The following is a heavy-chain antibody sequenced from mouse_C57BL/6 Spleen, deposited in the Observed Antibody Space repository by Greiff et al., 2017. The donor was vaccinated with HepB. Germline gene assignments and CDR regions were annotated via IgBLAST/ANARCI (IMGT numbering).Heavy chain of an antibody. CDR1: GYTFTSYW. D-gene: IGHD1-1*01. CDR2: IDPSDSYT. J-gene: IGHJ4*01. CDR3: ARESRGGYAMDY. V-gene: IGHV1-59*01. Sequence: QVQLQQPGAELVRPGTSVKLSCKASGYTFTSYWMHWVKQRPGQGLEWIGVIDPSDSYTNYNQKFKGKATLTVDTSSSTAYMQLSSLTSEDSAVYYCARESRGGYAMDYWGQGTSVPVSS.